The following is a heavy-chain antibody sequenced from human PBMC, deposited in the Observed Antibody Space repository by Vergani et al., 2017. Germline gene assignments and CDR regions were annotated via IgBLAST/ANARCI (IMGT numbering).Heavy chain of an antibody. Sequence: QVQLVQSGAEVKKPGSSVKVSCKASGGTFSISAISWVRQAPGQGLEWLGRLVPIFGTANYAQRFQGRVTITADESTSTAYMELSSLRSEDTAVYYCARGEVIPAAMYYYYGMDVWGQGTTVTVSS. D-gene: IGHD2-2*01. J-gene: IGHJ6*02. CDR3: ARGEVIPAAMYYYYGMDV. V-gene: IGHV1-69*13. CDR1: GGTFSISA. CDR2: LVPIFGTA.